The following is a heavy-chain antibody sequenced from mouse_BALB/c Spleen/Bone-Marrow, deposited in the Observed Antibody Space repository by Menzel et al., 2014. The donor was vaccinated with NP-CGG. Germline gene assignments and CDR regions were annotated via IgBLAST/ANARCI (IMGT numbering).Heavy chain of an antibody. CDR2: IWAGGST. J-gene: IGHJ3*01. CDR3: ASPIYYDYPLFAY. Sequence: VQGVESGPGLVAPSQGLSITCTVSGFSLTSYGVHWVRQPPGKGLEWLGVIWAGGSTNYNSALMSRLSISKDNSKSQVFLKMNSLQTDDTAMYYCASPIYYDYPLFAYWGQGTLVTVSA. V-gene: IGHV2-9*02. CDR1: GFSLTSYG. D-gene: IGHD2-4*01.